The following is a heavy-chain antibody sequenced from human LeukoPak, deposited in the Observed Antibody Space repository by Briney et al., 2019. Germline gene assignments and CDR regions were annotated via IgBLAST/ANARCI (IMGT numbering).Heavy chain of an antibody. Sequence: GESLKISCKGSGYSFTSYWIGWVRQMPGKGLEWMGIIYPGDSDTRYSPSFQGQVTISADKSISTAYLQWSSLKASDTAMYYCARHPYSSSWGRDWFDPWGQGTLVTVSS. V-gene: IGHV5-51*01. D-gene: IGHD6-13*01. CDR3: ARHPYSSSWGRDWFDP. CDR2: IYPGDSDT. CDR1: GYSFTSYW. J-gene: IGHJ5*02.